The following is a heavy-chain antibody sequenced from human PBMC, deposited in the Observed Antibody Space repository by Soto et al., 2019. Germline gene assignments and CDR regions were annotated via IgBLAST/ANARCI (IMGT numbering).Heavy chain of an antibody. V-gene: IGHV3-43*01. Sequence: GGSLRLSCASSGFSFEDYTMHWVRHGPGKGPEWISLISWDGGRTLFPDSVKGRFIISRDNNKNSLYLQMNSLTTEDTALYYCAREWDDILTGQKRDFYDWGQGTLVT. CDR2: ISWDGGRT. D-gene: IGHD3-9*01. J-gene: IGHJ4*01. CDR3: AREWDDILTGQKRDFYD. CDR1: GFSFEDYT.